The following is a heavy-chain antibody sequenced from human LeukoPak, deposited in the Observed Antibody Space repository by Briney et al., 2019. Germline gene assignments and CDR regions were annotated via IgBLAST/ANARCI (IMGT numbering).Heavy chain of an antibody. V-gene: IGHV3-23*01. CDR1: GFTFSSYA. D-gene: IGHD2-2*01. J-gene: IGHJ4*02. Sequence: GGSLRLSCAASGFTFSSYAMSWVRQAPGKGLEWVSAISGSGGSTYYADSVKGRFTISRDNSKNTLYLQMNSLRAEDTAVYYCTKDGLKGCSSTSCPPDYWGQGTLVTVSS. CDR2: ISGSGGST. CDR3: TKDGLKGCSSTSCPPDY.